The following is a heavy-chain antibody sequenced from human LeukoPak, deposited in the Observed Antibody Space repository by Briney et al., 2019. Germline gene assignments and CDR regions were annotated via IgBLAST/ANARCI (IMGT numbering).Heavy chain of an antibody. CDR3: AKDFYYDSTSRRASDI. V-gene: IGHV3-21*01. J-gene: IGHJ3*02. CDR2: ISSSSSYI. Sequence: GGSLRLSCAASGFTFSSYSMNWVRQAPGKGLEWVSSISSSSSYIYYADSVKGRFTISRDNAKNSLYLQMNRLRAEDTAVYYCAKDFYYDSTSRRASDIWGQGTMVTVSS. CDR1: GFTFSSYS. D-gene: IGHD3-22*01.